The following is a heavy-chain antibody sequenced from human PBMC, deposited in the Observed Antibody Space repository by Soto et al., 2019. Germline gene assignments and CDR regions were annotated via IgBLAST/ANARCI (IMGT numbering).Heavy chain of an antibody. CDR2: ISSSGSSI. D-gene: IGHD3-3*01. CDR1: GFTFSSYE. V-gene: IGHV3-48*03. Sequence: SLRLSCAASGFTFSSYEMNWVRQAPGKXLEWVSYISSSGSSIYYADSVKGRFTISRDNAKNSLYLQMNSLRAEDTAVYYCARVGYDFWSGYYGSVYRMDVWGQGPTVTVSS. CDR3: ARVGYDFWSGYYGSVYRMDV. J-gene: IGHJ6*02.